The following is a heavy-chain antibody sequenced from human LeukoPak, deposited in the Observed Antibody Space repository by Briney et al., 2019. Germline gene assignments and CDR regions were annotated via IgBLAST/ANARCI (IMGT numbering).Heavy chain of an antibody. CDR1: GGSFSGYY. V-gene: IGHV4-34*01. J-gene: IGHJ5*02. CDR3: AREVRSAWASFDP. D-gene: IGHD1-26*01. Sequence: SETLSLTCAVYGGSFSGYYWSWIRQPPGKGLEWIGEINHSGSTNYNPSLKSRVTVSLDTSKNQFSLKLSSVTAADTAVYYCAREVRSAWASFDPWGQGTLVTVSS. CDR2: INHSGST.